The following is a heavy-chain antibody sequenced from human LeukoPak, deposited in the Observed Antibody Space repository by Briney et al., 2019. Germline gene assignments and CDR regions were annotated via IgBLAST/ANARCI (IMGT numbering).Heavy chain of an antibody. CDR2: IYYTGST. J-gene: IGHJ5*02. V-gene: IGHV4-39*01. CDR1: VGSITGISSY. Sequence: SETLSLTSTVSVGSITGISSYWGWIRQPPGKGLGWIATIYYTGSTNYNPSLKTRVTISSDTSRNQFSLRLTSVSAAETRVYYCAKSGHSYYYTPGDFSWGQGTLVTVSS. CDR3: AKSGHSYYYTPGDFS. D-gene: IGHD3-22*01.